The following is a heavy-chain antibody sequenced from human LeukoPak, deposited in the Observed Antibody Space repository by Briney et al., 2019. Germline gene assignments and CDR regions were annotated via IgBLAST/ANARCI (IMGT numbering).Heavy chain of an antibody. D-gene: IGHD6-13*01. CDR1: GFTFSTYG. Sequence: GGSLRLSCAASGFTFSTYGMHWVRQAPGSGLEWVAVISYDGNNKYYADSVKGRFTISRDNSRNTLFLQMNNLRVDDTAIYYCASDRLAAAVMDYWGQGTLVTVSS. V-gene: IGHV3-30*03. J-gene: IGHJ4*02. CDR3: ASDRLAAAVMDY. CDR2: ISYDGNNK.